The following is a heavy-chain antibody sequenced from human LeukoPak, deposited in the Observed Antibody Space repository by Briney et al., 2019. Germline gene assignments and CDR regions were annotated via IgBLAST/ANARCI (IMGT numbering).Heavy chain of an antibody. Sequence: PGTSLRLSCAASGFTFISYAIHWVRQAPGKGLEWVAVISFHGTDTFYADSVKGRFTISRDNSKNTLYLQMSSLRGDDTAVYYCAREWEYHYNRRRGAFDIWGRGTMVTVSS. CDR3: AREWEYHYNRRRGAFDI. CDR2: ISFHGTDT. D-gene: IGHD3-22*01. V-gene: IGHV3-30*04. CDR1: GFTFISYA. J-gene: IGHJ3*02.